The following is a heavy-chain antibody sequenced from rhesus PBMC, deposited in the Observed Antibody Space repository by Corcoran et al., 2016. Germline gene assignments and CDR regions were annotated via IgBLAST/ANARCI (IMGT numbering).Heavy chain of an antibody. J-gene: IGHJ4*01. CDR2: ISGSSGST. D-gene: IGHD2-21*01. CDR1: GYSISSGYY. V-gene: IGHV4-99*01. Sequence: QVQLQESGPGLVKPSETLSLTCAVSGYSISSGYYWGWIRQPPGKGLEYIGYISGSSGSTYYNPSLKSRVTISKETSKNQFSLKLSSVTAADTAVYYCASYCTGSGCYSWDFDYWGQGVLVTVSS. CDR3: ASYCTGSGCYSWDFDY.